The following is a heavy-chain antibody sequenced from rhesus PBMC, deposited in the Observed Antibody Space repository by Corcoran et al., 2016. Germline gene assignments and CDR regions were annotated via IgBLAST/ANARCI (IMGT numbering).Heavy chain of an antibody. D-gene: IGHD3-34*01. CDR2: IGGSSWRT. CDR1: GGYISGHN. V-gene: IGHV4S5*01. CDR3: ARAAPGVDYAFDV. J-gene: IGHJ3*01. Sequence: QVQLQESGPGLVKPSETLSLTCAVSGGYISGHNWNWIRQPPGKGLAWIGYIGGSSWRTDHNASLKTRVTISTDTSKNQFSLNLIAVAAEDTAVYYCARAAPGVDYAFDVWGQGLRVTVSS.